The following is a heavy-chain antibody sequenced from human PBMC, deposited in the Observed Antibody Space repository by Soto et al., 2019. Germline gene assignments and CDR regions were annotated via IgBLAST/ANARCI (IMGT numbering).Heavy chain of an antibody. CDR3: TRENIENSDGLYDAFDI. CDR1: GYTFTDYY. D-gene: IGHD5-18*01. J-gene: IGHJ3*02. CDR2: MNPKSGGA. V-gene: IGHV1-2*02. Sequence: ASVKVSCKTSGYTFTDYYTQWVRQAPGQGLEWMGWMNPKSGGAYFAQKFQGRVTLTRDTSIGTAYIEVNSLTSDDTAVYFCTRENIENSDGLYDAFDIWGQGTTVTVSS.